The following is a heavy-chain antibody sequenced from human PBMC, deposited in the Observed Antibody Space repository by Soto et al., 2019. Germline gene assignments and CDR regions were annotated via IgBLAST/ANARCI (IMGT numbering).Heavy chain of an antibody. CDR1: GGTFSSYA. J-gene: IGHJ4*02. CDR3: ARVGLVGATTSGYFDY. D-gene: IGHD1-26*01. Sequence: QVQLVQSGAEVKKPGSSVKVSCKASGGTFSSYAISWVRQAPGQGLEWMGGIIPIFGTANYAQKFQGRVTITADESTSTAYMELSSLRSEDTAVYYWARVGLVGATTSGYFDYWGQVTLVTVSS. V-gene: IGHV1-69*12. CDR2: IIPIFGTA.